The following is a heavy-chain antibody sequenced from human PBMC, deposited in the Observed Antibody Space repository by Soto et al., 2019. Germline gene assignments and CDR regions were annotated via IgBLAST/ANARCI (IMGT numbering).Heavy chain of an antibody. CDR2: INPGNGDT. CDR3: ARTDCSSTSCSHYYYYGMDV. D-gene: IGHD2-2*01. J-gene: IGHJ6*02. CDR1: GYSFTKYG. V-gene: IGHV1-3*01. Sequence: ASVKVSCNTSGYSFTKYGLHWVRQAPGQRLEWMGWINPGNGDTKYSQKFQGRVTITRDTSATTAYMELSSLRSEDSAVFYCARTDCSSTSCSHYYYYGMDVWGQGAPVAVS.